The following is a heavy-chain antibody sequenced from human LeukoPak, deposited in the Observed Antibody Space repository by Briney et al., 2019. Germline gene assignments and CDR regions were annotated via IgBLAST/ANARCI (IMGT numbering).Heavy chain of an antibody. CDR3: AREVIAVAGNYYYYYGMDV. D-gene: IGHD6-19*01. CDR1: GFTFSGYW. V-gene: IGHV3-74*01. CDR2: INSDGSST. J-gene: IGHJ6*02. Sequence: GGSLRLSCAASGFTFSGYWMHWVRQAPGKGLVWVSHINSDGSSTTYADSVKGRFTISRDNAKNTLYLQMNSLRAEDTAVYYCAREVIAVAGNYYYYYGMDVWGQGTTVTVSS.